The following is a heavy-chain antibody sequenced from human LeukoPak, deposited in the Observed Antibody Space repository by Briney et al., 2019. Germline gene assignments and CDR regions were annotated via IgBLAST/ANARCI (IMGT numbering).Heavy chain of an antibody. CDR1: GGSISGHY. D-gene: IGHD3-9*01. Sequence: SETLSLTCTVSGGSISGHYWSWIRQPPGKGLEWLGFVYYTGRTNYNPSLKSRVTMSVDTSSNQYSLTLSSVTAADTAVYYCARLRGLLNGYYIGWFAPWGQGTLVTVSS. CDR2: VYYTGRT. CDR3: ARLRGLLNGYYIGWFAP. V-gene: IGHV4-59*11. J-gene: IGHJ5*02.